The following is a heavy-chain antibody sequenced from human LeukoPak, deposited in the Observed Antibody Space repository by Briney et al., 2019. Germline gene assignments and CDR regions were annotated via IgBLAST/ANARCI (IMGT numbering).Heavy chain of an antibody. CDR2: INPNSGGT. CDR3: ARGGAPGKYYVFGSVSGNCFDP. D-gene: IGHD3-3*01. CDR1: GYTFTGYY. J-gene: IGHJ5*02. V-gene: IGHV1-2*02. Sequence: ASVKVSCKASGYTFTGYYMHWVRQAPGQGLEWMGWINPNSGGTNYAQKFQGRVTMTRDTSISTAYMELSRLRSDDTAVYYCARGGAPGKYYVFGSVSGNCFDPWAQETLVTVSS.